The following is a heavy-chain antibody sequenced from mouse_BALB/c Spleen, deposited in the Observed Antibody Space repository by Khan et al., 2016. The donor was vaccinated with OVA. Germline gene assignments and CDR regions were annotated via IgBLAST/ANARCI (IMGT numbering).Heavy chain of an antibody. Sequence: QVQLQQSGAELVKPGASVKLSCKTSGYTFTSYWIQWVKQRPGQGLGWIGQIFPGTGTTYYNENFKGKATLTVDTSSSTAYMQISRLTSEDSAVYFCARGYCGNYEFAYWGQGTLVTVSP. CDR1: GYTFTSYW. V-gene: IGHV1S132*01. J-gene: IGHJ3*01. D-gene: IGHD2-1*01. CDR2: IFPGTGTT. CDR3: ARGYCGNYEFAY.